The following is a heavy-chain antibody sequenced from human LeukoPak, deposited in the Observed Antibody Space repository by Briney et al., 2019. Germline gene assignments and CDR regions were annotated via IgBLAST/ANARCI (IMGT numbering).Heavy chain of an antibody. J-gene: IGHJ4*02. Sequence: GGSLRLSCAASGFLFSSYGMHWVRQAPGKGLVWVAVISHDGNYEYYADSVKGRFTISRDNSKNTLYLQMNSLRAEDTAVYYCAKDPGYCRSAICQPYFHSWGQGTLVTVSS. CDR1: GFLFSSYG. CDR2: ISHDGNYE. CDR3: AKDPGYCRSAICQPYFHS. V-gene: IGHV3-30*18. D-gene: IGHD2-2*01.